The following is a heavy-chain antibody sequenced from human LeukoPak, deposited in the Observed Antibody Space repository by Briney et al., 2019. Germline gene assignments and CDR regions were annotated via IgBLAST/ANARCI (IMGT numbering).Heavy chain of an antibody. J-gene: IGHJ3*01. V-gene: IGHV4-61*05. CDR2: IYYSGST. CDR1: GASISSSNYY. D-gene: IGHD3-10*01. CDR3: AGIHPGDL. Sequence: NPSETLSLTCTVSGASISSSNYYWGWIRQPPGKGLEWIGYIYYSGSTSYNPSLKSRVAISLDTSKNQFSLKLTSVTAADTAVYYCAGIHPGDLWGQGKMVSVSS.